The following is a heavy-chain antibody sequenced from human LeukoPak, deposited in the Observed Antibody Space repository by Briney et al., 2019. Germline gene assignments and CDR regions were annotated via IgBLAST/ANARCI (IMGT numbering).Heavy chain of an antibody. V-gene: IGHV4-59*01. Sequence: SETLSLTCTVSGGSISSYYWSWIRQPPGKGLEWIGYIYYSGSTNYNPSLKSRVTISVDTSKNQFSLKLSSVTAADTAVYYCARARGYSGYDSGHHFDYWGQGTLVTVSS. CDR2: IYYSGST. CDR1: GGSISSYY. CDR3: ARARGYSGYDSGHHFDY. D-gene: IGHD5-12*01. J-gene: IGHJ4*02.